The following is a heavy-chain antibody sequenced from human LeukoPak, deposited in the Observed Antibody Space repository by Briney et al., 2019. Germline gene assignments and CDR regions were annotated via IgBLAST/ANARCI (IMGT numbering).Heavy chain of an antibody. CDR3: AREDLIAVSGQTFDF. D-gene: IGHD6-19*01. Sequence: ASVKVSCKASGYTFNLYYIHWVRQAPGQGLERLGRINPHTGATHFAQKFQARVTMARDTSITTAYMELSGLKSDDAAVYFCAREDLIAVSGQTFDFWGQGILVSVSS. J-gene: IGHJ4*02. V-gene: IGHV1-2*06. CDR1: GYTFNLYY. CDR2: INPHTGAT.